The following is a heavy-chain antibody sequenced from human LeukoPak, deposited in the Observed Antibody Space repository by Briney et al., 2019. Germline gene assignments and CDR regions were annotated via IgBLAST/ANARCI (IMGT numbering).Heavy chain of an antibody. CDR2: FYYSGST. D-gene: IGHD6-13*01. CDR3: ARDMVLAAAGRRVRGNFWFDP. J-gene: IGHJ5*02. CDR1: GGSISSHY. Sequence: SETLSLTCTVSGGSISSHYWSWIRQPPGKGLEWIGYFYYSGSTNYNPSLKSRVTISVDTSKNQFSLKLSSVTAADTAVYYCARDMVLAAAGRRVRGNFWFDPWGQGTLVTVSS. V-gene: IGHV4-59*11.